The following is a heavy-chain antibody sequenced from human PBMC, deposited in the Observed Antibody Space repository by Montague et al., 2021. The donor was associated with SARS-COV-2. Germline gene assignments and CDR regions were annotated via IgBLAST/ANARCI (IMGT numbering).Heavy chain of an antibody. J-gene: IGHJ4*02. CDR3: ARREWLRGGFDY. CDR1: GGSISSYY. Sequence: SETLSLTCTVSGGSISSYYWSWIRQPPGKGLEWIGYIYYSGSTNYDPSLKSRVTISVDTSKNQFSLKLSSVTAAGTAVYYCARREWLRGGFDYWGQGTLVTVSS. V-gene: IGHV4-59*08. CDR2: IYYSGST. D-gene: IGHD5-12*01.